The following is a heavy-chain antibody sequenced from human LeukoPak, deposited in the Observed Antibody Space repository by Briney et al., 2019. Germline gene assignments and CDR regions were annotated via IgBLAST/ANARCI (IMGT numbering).Heavy chain of an antibody. J-gene: IGHJ5*02. V-gene: IGHV1-69*05. CDR2: IIPIFGAT. CDR1: GGTFGTHA. CDR3: ARGALAYCRSNNCYFGWLDP. Sequence: SVKVSCKASGGTFGTHAINWVRQAPGQGLEWMGGIIPIFGATNYAQKFQGRVTITTDESTGTAYMELGSLRSEDTAVYYCARGALAYCRSNNCYFGWLDPWGQGTLVTVSS. D-gene: IGHD2-2*01.